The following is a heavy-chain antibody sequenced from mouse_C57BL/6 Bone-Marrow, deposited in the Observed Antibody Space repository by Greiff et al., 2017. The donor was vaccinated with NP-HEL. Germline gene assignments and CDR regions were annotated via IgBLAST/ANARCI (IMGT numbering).Heavy chain of an antibody. CDR2: ISDGGSYT. CDR1: GFTFSSYA. CDR3: ARDQLGDFDY. J-gene: IGHJ2*01. V-gene: IGHV5-4*01. Sequence: EVKLMESGGGLVKPGGSLKLSCAASGFTFSSYAMSWVRQTPEKRLEWVATISDGGSYTYYPDNVKGRFTISRDNAKNNLYLQMSHLKSEDTAMYYCARDQLGDFDYGGQGTTLTVSA. D-gene: IGHD4-1*02.